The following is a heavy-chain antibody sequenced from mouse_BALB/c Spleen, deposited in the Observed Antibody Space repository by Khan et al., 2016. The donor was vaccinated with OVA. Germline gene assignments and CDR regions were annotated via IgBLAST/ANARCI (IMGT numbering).Heavy chain of an antibody. Sequence: VRLQQSGPELVKPGASVKMSCKAPGYTFTNYVMHWVKQKPGQGLEWIGYINPYNDGIKYNEKFKGKATLTSDKSSSTAYMELSSLTSEDSAVYYSARDESSPYYAMDYWGEGTSVTVSS. V-gene: IGHV1S136*01. D-gene: IGHD1-1*01. CDR2: INPYNDGI. CDR3: ARDESSPYYAMDY. J-gene: IGHJ4*01. CDR1: GYTFTNYV.